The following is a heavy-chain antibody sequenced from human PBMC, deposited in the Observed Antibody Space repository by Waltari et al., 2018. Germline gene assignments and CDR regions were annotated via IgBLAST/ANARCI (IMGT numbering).Heavy chain of an antibody. Sequence: LQLQSSGPGLVRPSETLSLPCSVSGGSISGNTYFWGWIRQSPGTGLEWIASIYQPGRGATYYNPSLKGRVSISVDTSKNQFSLTLTSVTAADTAIYFCARDPNSGSPYYKDGWDKGTMVTIS. J-gene: IGHJ6*03. CDR2: IYQPGRGAT. CDR1: GGSISGNTYF. V-gene: IGHV4-39*07. CDR3: ARDPNSGSPYYKDG. D-gene: IGHD1-26*01.